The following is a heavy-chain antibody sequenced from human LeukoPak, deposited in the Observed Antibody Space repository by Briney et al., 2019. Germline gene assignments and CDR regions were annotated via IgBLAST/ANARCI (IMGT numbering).Heavy chain of an antibody. CDR2: IYTSGST. CDR3: ARAASIAARYYYYYGMDV. Sequence: PSETLSLTCTVSGGSISSYYWSWIRQPAGKGLEWIGRIYTSGSTNYNPSLKSRVTMSVDTSKNQFSLKLSSVTAADTAVYYCARAASIAARYYYYYGMDVWGQGTTVAVSS. CDR1: GGSISSYY. V-gene: IGHV4-4*07. J-gene: IGHJ6*02. D-gene: IGHD6-6*01.